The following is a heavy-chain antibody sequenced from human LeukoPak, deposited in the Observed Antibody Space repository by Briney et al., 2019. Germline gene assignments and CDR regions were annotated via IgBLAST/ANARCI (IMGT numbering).Heavy chain of an antibody. J-gene: IGHJ4*02. V-gene: IGHV4-59*12. CDR2: IYYSGST. CDR1: GGSISSYY. CDR3: ARAGGYRPYYFDY. D-gene: IGHD6-13*01. Sequence: SETLSLTCTVSGGSISSYYWSWIRQPPGKGLEWIGSIYYSGSTYYNPSLKSRVTISVDTSKNQFSLKLSSVTAADTAVYYCARAGGYRPYYFDYWGQGTLVTVSS.